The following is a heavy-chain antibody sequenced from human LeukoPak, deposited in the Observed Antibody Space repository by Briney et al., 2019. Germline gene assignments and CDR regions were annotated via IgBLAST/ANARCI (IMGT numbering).Heavy chain of an antibody. CDR3: ARDSAHYGDYLYAY. Sequence: SETLSLSCAVFGGSISSSNWWSWVRQPPGKGLEWIGEIFHTGNTNYNPSLMSRVTISVDKSKNLFSLKLSSATAADTAVYYCARDSAHYGDYLYAYWGQGILVTVSS. CDR1: GGSISSSNW. CDR2: IFHTGNT. J-gene: IGHJ4*02. V-gene: IGHV4-4*02. D-gene: IGHD4-17*01.